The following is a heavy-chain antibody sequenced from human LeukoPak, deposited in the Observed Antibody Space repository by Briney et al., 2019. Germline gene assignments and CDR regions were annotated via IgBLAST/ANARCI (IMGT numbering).Heavy chain of an antibody. J-gene: IGHJ4*02. CDR1: GASISNYY. D-gene: IGHD1-26*01. CDR2: IHSSGGS. CDR3: ARLGNYHGF. V-gene: IGHV4-4*09. Sequence: PSETLSLTCTVSGASISNYYWSWIRQTPEKGLEWMGHIHSSGGSSYYPSLKSRLTLSIDTSRNQLSLKLPSVTAADTAVYFCARLGNYHGFWGQGALVTVSS.